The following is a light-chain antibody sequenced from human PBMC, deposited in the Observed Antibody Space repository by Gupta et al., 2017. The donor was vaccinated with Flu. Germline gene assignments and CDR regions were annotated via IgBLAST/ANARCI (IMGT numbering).Light chain of an antibody. J-gene: IGLJ2*01. V-gene: IGLV3-21*02. CDR3: QAWARSSDSGV. CDR1: HIGSKS. Sequence: SYVLTQPPSVSVAPGQTARITCGGHHIGSKSVHWYQQKPGQAPVLVVYDDSDRPSGIPERCSGSNAGNTATITISRVEAGEEADDYCQAWARSSDSGVFGGGTKMTVL. CDR2: DDS.